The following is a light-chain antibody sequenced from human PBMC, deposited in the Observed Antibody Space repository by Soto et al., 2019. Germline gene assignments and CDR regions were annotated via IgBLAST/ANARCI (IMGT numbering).Light chain of an antibody. Sequence: DIQLNQSPFFLSASVGDRVTITCRASQGISSYLAWYQQRAGKAPELLIYGASTLRTGVASRFSGSGSGTEFTLTISSLQPEDFATYFCQQLNIFPPLFTFGPGTKVDIK. CDR1: QGISSY. J-gene: IGKJ3*01. CDR2: GAS. CDR3: QQLNIFPPLFT. V-gene: IGKV1-9*01.